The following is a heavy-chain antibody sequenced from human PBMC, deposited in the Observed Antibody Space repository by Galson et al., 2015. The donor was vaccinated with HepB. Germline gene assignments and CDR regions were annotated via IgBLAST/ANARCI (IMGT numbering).Heavy chain of an antibody. CDR2: IKEDGTKE. D-gene: IGHD2-21*02. CDR3: VTYCGGDCTHYYFDY. V-gene: IGHV3-7*01. J-gene: IGHJ4*02. Sequence: SLRLSCAASGFTFSSYWMSWVRQAPGKGPEWVATIKEDGTKEFYVDSVKGRFTISRDNAKNSLYLQMNSLRVEDTAVYFCVTYCGGDCTHYYFDYWGQGTLVTVSS. CDR1: GFTFSSYW.